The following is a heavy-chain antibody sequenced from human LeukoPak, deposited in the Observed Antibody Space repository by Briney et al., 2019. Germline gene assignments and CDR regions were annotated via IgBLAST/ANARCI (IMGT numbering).Heavy chain of an antibody. CDR3: ARGIAVAANFDY. V-gene: IGHV1-69*13. Sequence: SVKVSCKASGGTFSSYAISWVRQAPGQGHEWMGGIIPIFGTANYAQKFQGRVTITADESTSTAYMELSSLRSEDTAVYYCARGIAVAANFDYWGQGTLVTVSS. CDR2: IIPIFGTA. CDR1: GGTFSSYA. D-gene: IGHD6-19*01. J-gene: IGHJ4*02.